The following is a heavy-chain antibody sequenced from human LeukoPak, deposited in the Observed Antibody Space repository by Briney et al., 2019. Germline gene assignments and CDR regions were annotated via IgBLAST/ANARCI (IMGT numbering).Heavy chain of an antibody. CDR1: GFTFSSYA. CDR3: ARGYCTSSSCYIDH. J-gene: IGHJ4*02. D-gene: IGHD2-2*02. Sequence: GGSLRLSCAASGFTFSSYAMHWVRQAPGKGLEWVAVIPYDGSNKYYADSVKGRFTISRDNSKNTLYLQMNSLRAEDTAVYSCARGYCTSSSCYIDHWGQGTLVTVSS. V-gene: IGHV3-30-3*01. CDR2: IPYDGSNK.